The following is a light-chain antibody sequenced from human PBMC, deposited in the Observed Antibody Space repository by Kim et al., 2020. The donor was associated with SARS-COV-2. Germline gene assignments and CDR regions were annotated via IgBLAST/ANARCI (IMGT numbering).Light chain of an antibody. Sequence: PGEGSTLSCMACHNVGINFAWYQQTPGQAPRILIYDAAIRAAGIPDRFSGSGSGTDFTLTIVGLAPGDLAIYYCQQRGSWPPALTFGGGTKVYI. V-gene: IGKV3-11*01. CDR2: DAA. CDR3: QQRGSWPPALT. CDR1: HNVGIN. J-gene: IGKJ4*02.